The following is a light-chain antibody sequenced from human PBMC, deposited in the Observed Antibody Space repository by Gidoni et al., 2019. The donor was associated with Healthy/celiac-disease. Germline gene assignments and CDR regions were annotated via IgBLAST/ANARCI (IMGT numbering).Light chain of an antibody. CDR3: QRTYYAPGGT. V-gene: IGKV1-27*01. Sequence: DIHLTQSPPSLSASVGDRVTLTCRVSQGISSYLNWYRQKPGNVPNLLIYSASDLQSGVPSRFSGSGSGADFPLTIISLQPDDVAAYYVQRTYYAPGGTFGPGTKVDIK. CDR1: QGISSY. J-gene: IGKJ3*01. CDR2: SAS.